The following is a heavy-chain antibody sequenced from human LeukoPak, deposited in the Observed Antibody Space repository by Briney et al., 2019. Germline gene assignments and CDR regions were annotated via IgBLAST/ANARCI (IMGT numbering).Heavy chain of an antibody. J-gene: IGHJ4*02. Sequence: PGGSLRLSCAASGFTFNTYTMNWVRQAPGKGLEWVSYISGSSGIIDYADSVRGRFTISRDNAKNSLYLQMNSLRAEDTAVYYCAKDPHYYDSSGYLDYWGQGTLVTVSS. CDR3: AKDPHYYDSSGYLDY. CDR2: ISGSSGII. D-gene: IGHD3-22*01. CDR1: GFTFNTYT. V-gene: IGHV3-48*01.